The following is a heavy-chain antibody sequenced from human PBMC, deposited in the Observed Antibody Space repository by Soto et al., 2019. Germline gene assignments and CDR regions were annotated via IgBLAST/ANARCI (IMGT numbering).Heavy chain of an antibody. V-gene: IGHV4-34*01. J-gene: IGHJ3*01. CDR2: INHSGST. CDR1: GGSFTDYC. Sequence: QVQRQQWGAGLLKPSETLSLNCAVYGGSFTDYCWTWIRHPPGKGREWIGEINHSGSTNYNPSLKNRVTISLATSKHQFPLKVNSVAAADTAVYFCARVRARLLSHSFNFWGQGTLVPVSS. D-gene: IGHD3-16*01. CDR3: ARVRARLLSHSFNF.